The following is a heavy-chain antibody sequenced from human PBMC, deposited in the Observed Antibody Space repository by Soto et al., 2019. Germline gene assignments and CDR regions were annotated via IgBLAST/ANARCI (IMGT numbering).Heavy chain of an antibody. V-gene: IGHV4-59*01. D-gene: IGHD3-9*01. Sequence: PSETLSLTCPVSGGSISSYCWSWIRQPPGKGLEWIGYIYYSGSTNYNPSLKSRVTISVDTSKNQFSLKLSSVTAADTAVYYCASSYYGILTGPIDCWGQGNLDTVSS. J-gene: IGHJ4*02. CDR1: GGSISSYC. CDR3: ASSYYGILTGPIDC. CDR2: IYYSGST.